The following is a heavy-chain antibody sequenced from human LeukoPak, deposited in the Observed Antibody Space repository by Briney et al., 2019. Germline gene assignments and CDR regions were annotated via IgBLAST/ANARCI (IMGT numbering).Heavy chain of an antibody. CDR3: ARQEYCSGGSCYTWFDP. D-gene: IGHD2-15*01. CDR2: IYPGDSDT. J-gene: IGHJ5*02. Sequence: GESLKISCKGSGYSFTTYWIGWVRQMPGKGLEWMGIIYPGDSDTRYSPSFQGQVTISADKSISTAYLQWSSLKASDTAMYYCARQEYCSGGSCYTWFDPWGQGTLVTVSS. CDR1: GYSFTTYW. V-gene: IGHV5-51*01.